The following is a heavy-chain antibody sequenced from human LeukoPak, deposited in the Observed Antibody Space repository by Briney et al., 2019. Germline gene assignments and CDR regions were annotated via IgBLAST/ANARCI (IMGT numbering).Heavy chain of an antibody. CDR2: VKKDASEK. V-gene: IGHV3-7*03. CDR1: GFTFSNNW. CDR3: AKRAYGSGTQYYYYYYMDV. Sequence: GGSLRLSCAASGFTFSNNWMTWVRQAPGKGLEWVASVKKDASEKYYVGSVKGRFTISRDNSKNTLYLQMNSLRAEDTAVYYCAKRAYGSGTQYYYYYYMDVWGKGTTVTVSS. J-gene: IGHJ6*03. D-gene: IGHD3-10*01.